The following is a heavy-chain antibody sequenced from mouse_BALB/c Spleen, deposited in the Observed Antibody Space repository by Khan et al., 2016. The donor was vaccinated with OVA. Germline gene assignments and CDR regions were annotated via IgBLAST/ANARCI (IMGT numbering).Heavy chain of an antibody. CDR2: IWGDGSA. Sequence: VQLQESGPGLVAPSQSLSITCTVSEFSLTSYGVNWVRQPPGKGLEWLGGIWGDGSANYPSALISRLSTTKDSSKSQVFLKLNSMQTDDAAAYYCAKWGDLYAIDYWGQGTSVTVSS. V-gene: IGHV2-3*01. J-gene: IGHJ4*01. CDR1: EFSLTSYG. CDR3: AKWGDLYAIDY.